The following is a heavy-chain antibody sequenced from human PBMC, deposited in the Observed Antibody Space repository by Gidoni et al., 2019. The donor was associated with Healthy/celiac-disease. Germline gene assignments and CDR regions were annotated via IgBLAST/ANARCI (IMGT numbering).Heavy chain of an antibody. CDR2: IYYSGST. CDR1: GGSISSSSYY. Sequence: QLQLQESGPGLVTPSETLSLTCTVSGGSISSSSYYWGGLRHPPGKGLEWIGRIYYSGSTYYNTSLKSRVTISVDTSKNQFSLKLSSVTAADTAVYYCARNYYGMDVWGKGTTVTVSS. V-gene: IGHV4-39*01. CDR3: ARNYYGMDV. J-gene: IGHJ6*04.